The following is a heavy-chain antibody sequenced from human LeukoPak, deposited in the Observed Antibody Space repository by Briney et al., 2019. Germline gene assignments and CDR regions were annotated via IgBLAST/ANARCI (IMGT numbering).Heavy chain of an antibody. Sequence: GALRLSCAASGFTFSGYWMTWVRQAPGKGLEWVANIKLDGSEKYYVDSVKGRFTISRDNAKNSLYLQMNSLRAEDTAVYYCVRSPFSNGYWGQGTLVTVSS. V-gene: IGHV3-7*03. CDR1: GFTFSGYW. D-gene: IGHD4-11*01. CDR3: VRSPFSNGY. J-gene: IGHJ4*02. CDR2: IKLDGSEK.